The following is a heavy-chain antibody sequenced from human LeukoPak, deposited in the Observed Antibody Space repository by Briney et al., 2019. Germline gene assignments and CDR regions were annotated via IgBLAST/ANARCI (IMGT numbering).Heavy chain of an antibody. J-gene: IGHJ4*02. CDR3: ARGRDYGDNSGALWVY. CDR1: GYTFTGYY. CDR2: INPNSGGT. D-gene: IGHD4-17*01. Sequence: ASVKVSCKASGYTFTGYYMHWVRQAPGQGFERMGWINPNSGGTNYAQKFQGRVTMTRDTSISTAYMELSRLTSDDTAVYYCARGRDYGDNSGALWVYWGQGTLVTASS. V-gene: IGHV1-2*02.